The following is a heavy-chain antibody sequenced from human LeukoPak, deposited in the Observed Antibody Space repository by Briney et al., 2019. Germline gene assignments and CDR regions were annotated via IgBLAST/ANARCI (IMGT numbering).Heavy chain of an antibody. J-gene: IGHJ4*02. CDR3: AISRRRLYDLSTGYYMDRFDN. Sequence: PGESLKISCKGSGYIFTKYWIGWVGQMPGKGLEWMGMIHPSDSDTRYSPSFQGQVTISADKSISTAYLQWTGLKASDTAMYYCAISRRRLYDLSTGYYMDRFDNWGQGTLVTVSS. CDR2: IHPSDSDT. D-gene: IGHD3-9*01. V-gene: IGHV5-51*01. CDR1: GYIFTKYW.